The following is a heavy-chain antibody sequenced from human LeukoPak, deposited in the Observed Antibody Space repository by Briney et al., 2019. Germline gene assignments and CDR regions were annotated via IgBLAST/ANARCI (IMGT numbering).Heavy chain of an antibody. CDR1: GYTFTGYY. J-gene: IGHJ3*02. V-gene: IGHV1-2*06. CDR3: ARNLHRAMAAPDAFDI. D-gene: IGHD5-18*01. CDR2: INPNSGGT. Sequence: ASVKVSCKASGYTFTGYYMHWVRQAPGQGLEWMGRINPNSGGTNYAQKFQGRVTMTRDTSISTAYMELSRLRSDDTAVYYCARNLHRAMAAPDAFDIWGQGTMVTVSS.